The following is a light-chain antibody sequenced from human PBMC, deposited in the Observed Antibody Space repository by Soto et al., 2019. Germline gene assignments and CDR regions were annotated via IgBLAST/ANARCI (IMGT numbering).Light chain of an antibody. Sequence: EVVLTQSPVTLSLSPGERAXXSCXTSQSFRGLLAWDQQKPGQAPRLXXYDASTRATGIPARFSGSGSGSELTLTISSLQSEAFAVYYCQQYNDWSTWTFGQGTNV. CDR2: DAS. CDR1: QSFRGL. CDR3: QQYNDWSTWT. J-gene: IGKJ1*01. V-gene: IGKV3-15*01.